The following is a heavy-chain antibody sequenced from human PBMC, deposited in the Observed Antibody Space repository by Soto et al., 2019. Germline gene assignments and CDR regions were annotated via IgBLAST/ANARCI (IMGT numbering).Heavy chain of an antibody. V-gene: IGHV4-34*01. J-gene: IGHJ5*01. CDR1: GGSFSGYY. CDR2: INHSGST. CDR3: VREPYDTTRDRIDS. D-gene: IGHD3-22*01. Sequence: SETLSLTCADYGGSFSGYYWSWISQPPGKGLEWIGEINHSGSTNYNPSLKSRVTITVETTNNQFSLKSSSGAAVYTAVYFCVREPYDTTRDRIDSWGQGIPVTVSS.